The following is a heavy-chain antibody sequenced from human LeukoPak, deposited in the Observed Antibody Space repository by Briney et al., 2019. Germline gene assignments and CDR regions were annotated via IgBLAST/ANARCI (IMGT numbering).Heavy chain of an antibody. J-gene: IGHJ4*02. Sequence: ASETLSLTCTVSGGSISSSSYYWGWIRQPPGKGLEWIGSIYYSGSTYYNPSLKSRVTISVDTSKNQFSLKLSSVTAADTAVYYCARAYDGSGYPYFDYWGQGTLVTVSS. CDR3: ARAYDGSGYPYFDY. CDR1: GGSISSSSYY. V-gene: IGHV4-39*07. CDR2: IYYSGST. D-gene: IGHD3-22*01.